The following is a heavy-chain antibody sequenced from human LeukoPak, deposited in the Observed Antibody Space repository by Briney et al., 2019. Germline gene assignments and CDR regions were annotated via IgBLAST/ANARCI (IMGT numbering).Heavy chain of an antibody. J-gene: IGHJ4*02. CDR1: GFSFSAYI. D-gene: IGHD6-19*01. Sequence: QAGGSLRLSCVASGFSFSAYIMHWVRQAPGKGLEYVSAIRSDGSSTFYPNSVKGRFTISRGNSKSALYLQMGSLRAEDTAVYYCTRRYGGHSGWAGYHDSWGQGTLVTVSS. V-gene: IGHV3-64*01. CDR3: TRRYGGHSGWAGYHDS. CDR2: IRSDGSST.